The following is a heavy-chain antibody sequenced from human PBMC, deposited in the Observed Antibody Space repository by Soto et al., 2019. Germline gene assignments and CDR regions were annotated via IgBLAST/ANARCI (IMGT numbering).Heavy chain of an antibody. CDR3: AKDQYYDILTGYYRGVFDY. CDR1: GFTFSSYA. D-gene: IGHD3-9*01. J-gene: IGHJ4*02. CDR2: ISGSGGST. Sequence: VQLLESGGGLVQPGGSLRLSCAASGFTFSSYAMSWVRQAPGKGLEWVSAISGSGGSTYYADSVKGRFTISRDNSKNTLYLQMNSLRAEDTAVYYCAKDQYYDILTGYYRGVFDYWGQGTLVTVSS. V-gene: IGHV3-23*01.